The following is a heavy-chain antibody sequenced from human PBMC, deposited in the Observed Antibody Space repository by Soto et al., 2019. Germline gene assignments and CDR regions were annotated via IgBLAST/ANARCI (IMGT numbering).Heavy chain of an antibody. CDR1: GFTFSSYG. Sequence: QVQLVESGGGVVQPGRSLRLSCAASGFTFSSYGMHWVRQAPGKGLEWVAVISYDGSNKYYADSVKSRFTISRDNSKNTLYLQMNSLRAEDTAVYYCAKGPLAAADNYGMDVWGQGTTVTVSS. CDR3: AKGPLAAADNYGMDV. D-gene: IGHD6-13*01. V-gene: IGHV3-30*18. J-gene: IGHJ6*02. CDR2: ISYDGSNK.